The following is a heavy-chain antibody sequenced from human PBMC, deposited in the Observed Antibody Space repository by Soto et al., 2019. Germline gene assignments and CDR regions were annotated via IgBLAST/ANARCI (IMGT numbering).Heavy chain of an antibody. J-gene: IGHJ6*02. Sequence: EASVKVSCKTSGYSFSNYGISWVRQAPGQGLEWLGWISDYNGNTNYAQKFQGRVIMTTDTSTKTAYMVLRSLRFDDTAVYYCARDGYYGSGSYGMDVWGQGTTVTVSS. CDR3: ARDGYYGSGSYGMDV. CDR1: GYSFSNYG. V-gene: IGHV1-18*01. D-gene: IGHD3-10*01. CDR2: ISDYNGNT.